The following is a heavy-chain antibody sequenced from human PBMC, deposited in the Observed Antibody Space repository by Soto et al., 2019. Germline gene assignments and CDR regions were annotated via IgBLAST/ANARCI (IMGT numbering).Heavy chain of an antibody. Sequence: QVQLVQSGAEVKKPGSSVKVSCKASGGTFSRYTISWVRQAPGQGLEWMGRIIPILGIANYAQKFQGRVTITADKSTSTAYMELSSLRSEDTAVYYCARAGLLWFGELPDKYYFDYWGQGTLVTVSS. V-gene: IGHV1-69*02. CDR2: IIPILGIA. J-gene: IGHJ4*02. D-gene: IGHD3-10*01. CDR1: GGTFSRYT. CDR3: ARAGLLWFGELPDKYYFDY.